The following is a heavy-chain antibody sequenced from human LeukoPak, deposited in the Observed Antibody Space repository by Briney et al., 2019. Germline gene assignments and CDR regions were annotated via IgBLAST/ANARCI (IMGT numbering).Heavy chain of an antibody. V-gene: IGHV1-18*01. D-gene: IGHD2-2*01. CDR1: GYTFTSSG. Sequence: VASVKVSCKASGYTFTSSGIRWVRQAPGQGLEWMGWISTHDVNTKYAQKLQGRVTFNTDTSTSTAYMELRSLRSDDTAVYYCATDLGYCSSTTCDTFDYWGQGTLVTVSS. CDR2: ISTHDVNT. J-gene: IGHJ4*02. CDR3: ATDLGYCSSTTCDTFDY.